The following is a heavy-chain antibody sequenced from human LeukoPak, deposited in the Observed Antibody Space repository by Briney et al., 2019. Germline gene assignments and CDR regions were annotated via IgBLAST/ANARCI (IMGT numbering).Heavy chain of an antibody. CDR2: IWYDGSNK. CDR3: ARDMPIVCGGDCYSDY. CDR1: GFTFRSYG. Sequence: GGSLRLSCAASGFTFRSYGMHWVRQAPGKGLEWVAVIWYDGSNKYYADSVKGRFTISRDNAKNSLYLQMNSLRAEDTAVYYCARDMPIVCGGDCYSDYWGQGTLVTVSS. D-gene: IGHD2-21*02. V-gene: IGHV3-33*01. J-gene: IGHJ4*02.